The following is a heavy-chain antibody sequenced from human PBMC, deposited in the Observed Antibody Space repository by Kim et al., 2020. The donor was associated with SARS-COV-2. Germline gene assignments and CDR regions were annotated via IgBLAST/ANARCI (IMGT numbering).Heavy chain of an antibody. V-gene: IGHV3-23*01. CDR3: AKESTYRFILDY. Sequence: GRSLRLSCAASGFTFSHYAMTWVRQAPGKGLEWVSTISGSAGITNHADSVKGRFTISRDNSKNTVYLQMDSLRADDTAVYYCAKESTYRFILDYWGQGTLVSVSS. J-gene: IGHJ4*02. D-gene: IGHD3-16*01. CDR1: GFTFSHYA. CDR2: ISGSAGIT.